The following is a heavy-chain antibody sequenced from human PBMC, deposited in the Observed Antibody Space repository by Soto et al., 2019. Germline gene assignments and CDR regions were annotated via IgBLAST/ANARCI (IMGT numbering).Heavy chain of an antibody. CDR1: GVSISSGGYY. CDR3: AREVPTPYYFDY. V-gene: IGHV4-31*03. Sequence: QVQLQESGPGLVKPSQTLSLTCTVSGVSISSGGYYWTWVRQHPGKGLEWIVYIHYSGSTYYNPSLKSRVTISVDTSKHQFSLKLSSVTAAETAVYYCAREVPTPYYFDYWGQGTLVTVSS. CDR2: IHYSGST. J-gene: IGHJ4*02.